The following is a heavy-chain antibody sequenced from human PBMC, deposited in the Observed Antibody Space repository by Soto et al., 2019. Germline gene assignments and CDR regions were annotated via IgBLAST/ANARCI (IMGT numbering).Heavy chain of an antibody. J-gene: IGHJ6*02. Sequence: QVQLVQSGAEVKKPGASVKVSCKASGYTFTSYGISWVRQAPGQGREWMGWISAYNGNTNYTQKLQGRVTMTTDTSTSTAYMELRSLRSHDTAVYYCARYHGDYYYFYGMDVWGQGTTVTVSS. D-gene: IGHD4-17*01. V-gene: IGHV1-18*01. CDR2: ISAYNGNT. CDR1: GYTFTSYG. CDR3: ARYHGDYYYFYGMDV.